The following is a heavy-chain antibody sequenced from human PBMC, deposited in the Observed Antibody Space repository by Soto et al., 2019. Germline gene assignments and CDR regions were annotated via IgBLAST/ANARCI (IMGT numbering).Heavy chain of an antibody. Sequence: GGSLRLSCVASGFTFSDYYMSWIRQAPGKGLDWVADVSSRSGSTIYYADSVKGRFTISRDNAKNSEYLQMNSLRPEDTPVYYCTRTLDYCRGGSCFSMGNDHWGQGTLVTVSS. CDR2: VSSRSGSTI. CDR1: GFTFSDYY. CDR3: TRTLDYCRGGSCFSMGNDH. J-gene: IGHJ4*02. V-gene: IGHV3-11*01. D-gene: IGHD2-15*01.